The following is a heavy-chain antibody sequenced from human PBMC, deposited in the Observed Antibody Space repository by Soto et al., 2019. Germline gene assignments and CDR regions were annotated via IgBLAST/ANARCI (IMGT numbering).Heavy chain of an antibody. J-gene: IGHJ6*03. V-gene: IGHV3-23*01. CDR3: AKGSKDYDFWSGYPYYYYYMDV. D-gene: IGHD3-3*01. Sequence: GGSLRLSCAASGFTFSSYAMSWVRQAPGKGLEWVSAISGSGGSTYYADSVKGRFTISRDNSKNTRYLQMNSLRAEDTAVYYCAKGSKDYDFWSGYPYYYYYMDVWGKGTTVTVSS. CDR1: GFTFSSYA. CDR2: ISGSGGST.